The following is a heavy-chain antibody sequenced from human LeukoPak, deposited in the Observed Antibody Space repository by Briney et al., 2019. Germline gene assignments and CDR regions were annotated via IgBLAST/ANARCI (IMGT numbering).Heavy chain of an antibody. CDR3: ARSSGYYYHYFDY. Sequence: ASVKVSCKASGGTFSSYAISWVRQAPGQGLEWMGGIIPIFGTANYAQKFQGRVTITADESTSTAYMEMSSLRSEDTAVYYCARSSGYYYHYFDYWGQGTLVTVSS. J-gene: IGHJ4*02. CDR1: GGTFSSYA. V-gene: IGHV1-69*13. D-gene: IGHD3-22*01. CDR2: IIPIFGTA.